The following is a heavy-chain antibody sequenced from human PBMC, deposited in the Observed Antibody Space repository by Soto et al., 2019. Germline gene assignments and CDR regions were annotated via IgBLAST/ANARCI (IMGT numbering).Heavy chain of an antibody. CDR1: GYTFTSYY. D-gene: IGHD3-22*01. Sequence: ASVKVSCKASGYTFTSYYMHWVRQAPGQGLEWMGIINPSGGSTSYAQKFQGRVTMTRDTSTSTVYMELSSLRSEDTAVYYCARNPPHDSSGLYGMDVWGQGTTLTVSS. V-gene: IGHV1-46*01. J-gene: IGHJ6*02. CDR2: INPSGGST. CDR3: ARNPPHDSSGLYGMDV.